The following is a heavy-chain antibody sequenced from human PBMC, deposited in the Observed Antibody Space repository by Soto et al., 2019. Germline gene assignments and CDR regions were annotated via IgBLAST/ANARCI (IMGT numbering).Heavy chain of an antibody. CDR3: ARDIVGGEDV. D-gene: IGHD1-26*01. V-gene: IGHV1-18*01. J-gene: IGHJ6*02. CDR1: GYTFSSSS. CDR2: INVYNGDT. Sequence: QVQLVQSGVEVKKPGASVKVSCKASGYTFSSSSISWVRQAPGQGLEWMGWINVYNGDTIYVQKFQGRVTMTTDTSTSTAYMELTSLTSDDTAIYYCARDIVGGEDVWGQGTTVTVSS.